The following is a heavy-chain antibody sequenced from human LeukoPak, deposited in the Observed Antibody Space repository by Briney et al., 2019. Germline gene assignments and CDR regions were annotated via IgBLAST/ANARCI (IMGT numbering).Heavy chain of an antibody. CDR1: GFTFSRYW. CDR2: INEDGSEK. J-gene: IGHJ6*03. CDR3: ARQRYMDV. Sequence: GGSLRLSCAASGFTFSRYWMSWVRQAPGKGLEWVANINEDGSEKIYVDFVKGRFTISRDNAKNSLYLQMNSLRGEDRAVYYCARQRYMDVWCKGTTVTVSS. V-gene: IGHV3-7*01.